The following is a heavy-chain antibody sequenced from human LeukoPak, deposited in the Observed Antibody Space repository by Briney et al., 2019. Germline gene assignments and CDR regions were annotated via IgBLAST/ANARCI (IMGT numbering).Heavy chain of an antibody. CDR3: ARVRSGYDRPNWFDP. Sequence: SETLSLTCTVSGGSISSGGYYWSWIRQHPGKGLEWIGYIYYSGSTYYNPSLKSRVTISVDTSKNQFSLKLSSVTAADTAVYYCARVRSGYDRPNWFDPWGQGTPVNGSS. V-gene: IGHV4-31*03. J-gene: IGHJ5*02. CDR1: GGSISSGGYY. D-gene: IGHD5-12*01. CDR2: IYYSGST.